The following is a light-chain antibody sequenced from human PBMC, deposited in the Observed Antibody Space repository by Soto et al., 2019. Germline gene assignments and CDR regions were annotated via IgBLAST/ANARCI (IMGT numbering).Light chain of an antibody. CDR2: KVS. J-gene: IGKJ5*01. CDR1: QSLVHSDGIAY. V-gene: IGKV2-30*02. CDR3: MQGTHWPIT. Sequence: VVMTQSPLSLPVTLGQPASISCRSNQSLVHSDGIAYCSWFQQRPGRSPRRXSEKVSNRDSWGPARFSGSGSGTDCARKSSRGEAADVGVDECMQGTHWPITFGQGTRLEIK.